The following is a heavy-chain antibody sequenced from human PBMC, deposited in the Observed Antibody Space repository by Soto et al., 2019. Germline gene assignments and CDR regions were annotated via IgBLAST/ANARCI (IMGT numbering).Heavy chain of an antibody. D-gene: IGHD5-12*01. CDR1: GFTFSSYW. CDR3: ARGRMATIYYYYYGMDV. CDR2: INSDGSST. V-gene: IGHV3-74*01. Sequence: GGSLRLSCAASGFTFSSYWMHWVRQAPGKGLVWVSRINSDGSSTSYADSVKGRFTISRDNAKNTLYLQMNSLRAEDTAVYYCARGRMATIYYYYYGMDVWGQGTTVTVSS. J-gene: IGHJ6*02.